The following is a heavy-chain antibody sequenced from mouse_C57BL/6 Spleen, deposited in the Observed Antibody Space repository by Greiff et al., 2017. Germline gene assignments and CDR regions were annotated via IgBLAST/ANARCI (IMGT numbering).Heavy chain of an antibody. Sequence: EVQVVESEGGLVQPGSSMKLSCTASGFTFSDYYMAWVRQVPEKGLEWVANINYDGSSTYYLDSLKSRFIISRDNAKNILYLQMSSLKSEDTATYYCARVAHWYFDYWGQGTTLTVSS. D-gene: IGHD4-1*01. V-gene: IGHV5-16*01. CDR3: ARVAHWYFDY. J-gene: IGHJ2*01. CDR2: INYDGSST. CDR1: GFTFSDYY.